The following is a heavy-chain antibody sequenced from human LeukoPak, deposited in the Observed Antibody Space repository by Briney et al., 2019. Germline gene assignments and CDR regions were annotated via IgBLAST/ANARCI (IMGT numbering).Heavy chain of an antibody. V-gene: IGHV4-4*07. J-gene: IGHJ4*02. Sequence: PSETLSLTCTLSGGSVSSSYWNGIRQPAGKRLEWIGHIYTNGSTNYNPSLKSRVTISLDKSKNQFSLKLSSVTAADTAVYYCAGATSLLGEFDYWGQGTLVTVSS. CDR3: AGATSLLGEFDY. D-gene: IGHD3-16*01. CDR1: GGSVSSSY. CDR2: IYTNGST.